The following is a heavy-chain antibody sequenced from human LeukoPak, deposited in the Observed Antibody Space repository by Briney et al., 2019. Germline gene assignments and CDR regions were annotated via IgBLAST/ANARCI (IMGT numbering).Heavy chain of an antibody. CDR3: ASGIVGATEAYYMDV. V-gene: IGHV4-59*08. J-gene: IGHJ6*03. CDR1: GGSISSYY. Sequence: PSETLSLTCTVSGGSISSYYWSWIRQPPGKGLEWIGYIYYSGSTNYNPSLKSRVTISVDTSKNQFSLKLSSVTAADTAVYYCASGIVGATEAYYMDVWGKGTTVTISS. CDR2: IYYSGST. D-gene: IGHD1-26*01.